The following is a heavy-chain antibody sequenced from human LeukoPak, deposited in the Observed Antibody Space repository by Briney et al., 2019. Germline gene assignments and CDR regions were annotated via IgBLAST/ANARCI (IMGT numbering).Heavy chain of an antibody. V-gene: IGHV3-7*01. CDR3: ARELAYSSSWYGLDY. CDR2: IKQDGSEK. Sequence: GGSLRLSCAASGFTFSSYWMSWVRQAPGKGLEWVANIKQDGSEKYYVDSVKGRFTISRDNAKNSLYLQMNSLRAEDTAVYYCARELAYSSSWYGLDYWGQGTLVTVSS. J-gene: IGHJ4*02. D-gene: IGHD6-13*01. CDR1: GFTFSSYW.